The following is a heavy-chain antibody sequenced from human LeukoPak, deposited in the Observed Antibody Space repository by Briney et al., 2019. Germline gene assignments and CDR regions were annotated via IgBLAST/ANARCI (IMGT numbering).Heavy chain of an antibody. CDR3: ARATYYYDSSGYYFDY. CDR1: GYTFTSYD. V-gene: IGHV1-8*01. D-gene: IGHD3-22*01. J-gene: IGHJ4*02. Sequence: ASVKVSCKASGYTFTSYDINWVRQATGQGLEWVGWMKPNSGNTGYAQKFQGRVTMTRNTSISTAYMELSSLRSEDTAVYYCARATYYYDSSGYYFDYWGQGTLVTVSS. CDR2: MKPNSGNT.